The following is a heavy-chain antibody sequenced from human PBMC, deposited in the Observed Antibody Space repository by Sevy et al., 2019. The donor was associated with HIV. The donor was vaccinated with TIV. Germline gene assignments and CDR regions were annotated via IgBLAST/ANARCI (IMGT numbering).Heavy chain of an antibody. Sequence: GGSLRLSCAASGFTFSSYSMNWVRQAPGKGLEWVSSISSSNNYIYYADSLKGRFTISRDNAKNSLYLQMNSLRAEDTAVYYCARDLRGYSSSSKYYFDYWGQGILVTVSS. J-gene: IGHJ4*02. V-gene: IGHV3-21*01. CDR3: ARDLRGYSSSSKYYFDY. D-gene: IGHD6-6*01. CDR2: ISSSNNYI. CDR1: GFTFSSYS.